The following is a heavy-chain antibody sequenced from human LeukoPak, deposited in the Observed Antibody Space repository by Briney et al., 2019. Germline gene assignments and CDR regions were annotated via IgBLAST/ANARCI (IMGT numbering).Heavy chain of an antibody. J-gene: IGHJ4*02. D-gene: IGHD5-12*01. V-gene: IGHV4-34*01. CDR1: GGSFSSYY. Sequence: SETLSLTCAVYGGSFSSYYWSWIRQPPGKGLEWIGEINHSGSTNYNPSLKSRDTISVDTSKNQFSLKLSSVTAADTAVYYCARGTSSGYDSTPFDYWGQGTLVTVSS. CDR3: ARGTSSGYDSTPFDY. CDR2: INHSGST.